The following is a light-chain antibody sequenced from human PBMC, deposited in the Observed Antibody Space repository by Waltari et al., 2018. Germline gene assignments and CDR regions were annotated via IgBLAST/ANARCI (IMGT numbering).Light chain of an antibody. CDR3: QQRSSWTPHT. Sequence: EIVLTQSPAPLSLSPGETATPSCRASHSVGTHLAWYQQKPGQAPRLLIYDASTRATGIPDRFRGSGSGTDFTLTISSLETADFAIYYCQQRSSWTPHTFGQGARLEIK. CDR1: HSVGTH. J-gene: IGKJ2*01. CDR2: DAS. V-gene: IGKV3-11*01.